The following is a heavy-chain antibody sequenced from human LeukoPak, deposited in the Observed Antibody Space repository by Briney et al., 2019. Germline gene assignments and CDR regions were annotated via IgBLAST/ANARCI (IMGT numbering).Heavy chain of an antibody. Sequence: ASVKVSCKASGYTFTSYGISWVRQAPGQGLEWMGLINAYNGNTNYAQKLQGRVTMTTDTSTSTAYMELRSLRSDDAAVYYCARQGGSYYGDAFDIWGQGTMVTVSS. J-gene: IGHJ3*02. D-gene: IGHD1-26*01. CDR3: ARQGGSYYGDAFDI. CDR1: GYTFTSYG. CDR2: INAYNGNT. V-gene: IGHV1-18*01.